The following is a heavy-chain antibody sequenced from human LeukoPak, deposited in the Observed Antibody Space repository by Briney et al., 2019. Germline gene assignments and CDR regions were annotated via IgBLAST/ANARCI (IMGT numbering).Heavy chain of an antibody. CDR3: ARDLTSYYDFWSGYSGFDY. Sequence: ASVKVSCKASGYTFTSYAMHWVRQAPGQRLEWMGWINAGSGNTKYSQKFQGRVTITRDTSASTAYMELSSLRSEDTAVYYCARDLTSYYDFWSGYSGFDYWGQGTLVTVSS. V-gene: IGHV1-3*01. CDR1: GYTFTSYA. D-gene: IGHD3-3*01. J-gene: IGHJ4*02. CDR2: INAGSGNT.